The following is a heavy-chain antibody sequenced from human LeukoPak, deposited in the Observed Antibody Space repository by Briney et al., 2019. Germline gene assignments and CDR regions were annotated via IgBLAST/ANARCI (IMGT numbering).Heavy chain of an antibody. CDR3: AREGGLYVPLDY. CDR1: GGSFSGYY. D-gene: IGHD3-16*01. CDR2: IYTSGST. Sequence: SETLSLTCAVYGGSFSGYYWSWIRQPPGKGLEWIGRIYTSGSTNYNPSLKSRVTMSVDTSKNQFSLKLSSVTAADTAVYYCAREGGLYVPLDYWGQGTLVTVSS. V-gene: IGHV4-4*07. J-gene: IGHJ4*02.